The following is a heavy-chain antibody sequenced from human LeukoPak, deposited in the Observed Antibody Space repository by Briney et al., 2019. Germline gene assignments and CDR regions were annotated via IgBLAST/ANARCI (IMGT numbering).Heavy chain of an antibody. CDR1: GFTFDEYG. J-gene: IGHJ3*02. V-gene: IGHV3-20*04. CDR2: LNWNGGST. D-gene: IGHD3-9*01. Sequence: GWSLRLSCAASGFTFDEYGMSWVRQAPGKGLECVSGLNWNGGSTGYADSVKGRFTISRDNAKNSLYLQMNSLRAEDTALYYCALLWAKRGIRYFDWLSFHSHSRAFDIWGQGTMVTVSS. CDR3: ALLWAKRGIRYFDWLSFHSHSRAFDI.